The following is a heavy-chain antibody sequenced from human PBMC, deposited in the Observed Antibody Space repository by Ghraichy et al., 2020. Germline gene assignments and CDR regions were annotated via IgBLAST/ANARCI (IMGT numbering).Heavy chain of an antibody. J-gene: IGHJ3*01. V-gene: IGHV3-11*01. CDR1: GFIFSDYN. CDR3: ARRIVGNGGHAFDV. D-gene: IGHD1-26*01. CDR2: IRNSDKTM. Sequence: GGSLRLSCAASGFIFSDYNMIWIRQAPGKGLEWISYIRNSDKTMYYADSVKGRFTISRDNTKNSLYLEMNSLRAEDTAVYYCARRIVGNGGHAFDVWGQGTMVTVSS.